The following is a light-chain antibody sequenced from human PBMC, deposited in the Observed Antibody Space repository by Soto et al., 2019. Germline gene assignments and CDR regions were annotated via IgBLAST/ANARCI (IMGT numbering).Light chain of an antibody. J-gene: IGKJ1*01. V-gene: IGKV3-15*01. CDR3: LQYNNWWT. CDR1: QSVSSS. CDR2: GAS. Sequence: DIVMTQSPSALSVSPLERATLSGKASQSVSSSLAWYQQKPGRSPRLLIYGASTRATGIPARFSGSGSGTEFTLTISSLQSEDFAVYYCLQYNNWWTFGQGTKVDIK.